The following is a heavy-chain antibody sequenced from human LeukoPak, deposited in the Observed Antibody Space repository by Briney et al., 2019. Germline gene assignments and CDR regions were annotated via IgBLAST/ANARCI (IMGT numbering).Heavy chain of an antibody. CDR2: IYDSGST. CDR3: ARHYGP. Sequence: SETLSLACTVSGGSIRSSYYYWGWIRQPPGKGLEWIGSIYDSGSTYYNPSLKSRVTISVDTSKNQFSLKLNSVTAADTAEYYCARHYGPWGQGTLVTVSS. J-gene: IGHJ5*02. D-gene: IGHD3-10*01. CDR1: GGSIRSSYYY. V-gene: IGHV4-39*01.